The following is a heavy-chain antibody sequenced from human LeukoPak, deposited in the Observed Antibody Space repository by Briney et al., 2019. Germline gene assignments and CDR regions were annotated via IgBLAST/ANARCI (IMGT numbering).Heavy chain of an antibody. V-gene: IGHV3-48*02. Sequence: GGSLRLSCAASRFTFSSYGINWVRQAPGKGLEWVSYISSSSSTRYYADSVKGRFTISRDTAKNSLYLQMNSLRDEDTAVYYCAGPGIGLPNYFDYWGQGTLVTVSS. CDR1: RFTFSSYG. D-gene: IGHD6-13*01. J-gene: IGHJ4*02. CDR2: ISSSSSTR. CDR3: AGPGIGLPNYFDY.